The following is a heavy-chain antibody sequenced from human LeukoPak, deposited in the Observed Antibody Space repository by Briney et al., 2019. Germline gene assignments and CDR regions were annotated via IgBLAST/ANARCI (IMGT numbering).Heavy chain of an antibody. Sequence: GASVKVSCKASRYTFTSYYMHWVRQAPGHGREWMGIINPSGGSTSYAQKCQGRVTMTRDTSTSTVYMELSSLRSEDTAVYYCARDCSSTSCRRDYWGQGTLVTVSS. J-gene: IGHJ4*02. CDR3: ARDCSSTSCRRDY. CDR1: RYTFTSYY. CDR2: INPSGGST. V-gene: IGHV1-46*01. D-gene: IGHD2-2*01.